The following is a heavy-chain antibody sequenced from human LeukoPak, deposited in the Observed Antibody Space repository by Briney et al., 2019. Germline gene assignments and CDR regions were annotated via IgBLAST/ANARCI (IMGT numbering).Heavy chain of an antibody. CDR1: GFTFSSYW. V-gene: IGHV3-74*01. J-gene: IGHJ4*02. CDR2: INSDGGST. CDR3: AREDIVVVPAMGY. D-gene: IGHD2-2*01. Sequence: GGSLRLSCAASGFTFSSYWMHWVRQAPGKGLVWVSRINSDGGSTSYADSVKGRFTISRDNAKNTLYLQMNSLRAEDTAVYYCAREDIVVVPAMGYWGQGTLVTVSS.